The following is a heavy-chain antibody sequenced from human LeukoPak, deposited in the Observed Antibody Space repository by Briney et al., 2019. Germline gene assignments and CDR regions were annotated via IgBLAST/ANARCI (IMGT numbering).Heavy chain of an antibody. CDR2: AGSTGVST. CDR1: GFTFSSYA. CDR3: AKDPGVVPAHYFDY. J-gene: IGHJ4*02. D-gene: IGHD2-2*01. V-gene: IGHV3-23*01. Sequence: GRSLRLSCAASGFTFSSYAMNWVRQAPGKWLEWVSGAGSTGVSTFYADSVKGRFTVSRENSKNTLSLQMNSLRAEDTAVYYCAKDPGVVPAHYFDYWGQGTLVTVSS.